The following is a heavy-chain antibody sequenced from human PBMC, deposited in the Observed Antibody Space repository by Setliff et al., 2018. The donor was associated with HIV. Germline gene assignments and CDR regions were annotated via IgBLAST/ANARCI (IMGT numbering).Heavy chain of an antibody. V-gene: IGHV3-73*01. Sequence: LRLSCAASGFIFGDYSMHWVRQTPEKRLEWVGRIKTEAEGYATAYAASVKGRFTISRDDSKNTAYLQMNSLKTEDTAIYYCTRPQYIYDNSDSDNWGQGTLVTVSS. CDR1: GFIFGDYS. D-gene: IGHD3-22*01. J-gene: IGHJ4*02. CDR3: TRPQYIYDNSDSDN. CDR2: IKTEAEGYAT.